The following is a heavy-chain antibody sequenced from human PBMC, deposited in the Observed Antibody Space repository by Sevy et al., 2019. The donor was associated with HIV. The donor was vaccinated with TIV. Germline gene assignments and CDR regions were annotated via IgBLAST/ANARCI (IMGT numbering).Heavy chain of an antibody. V-gene: IGHV3-11*01. CDR1: GFTFSDYY. CDR2: ISSSGSTI. CDR3: ARDQGGSYEFYYYGMDV. Sequence: GGSLRLSCAASGFTFSDYYMSWIRQAPGKGLEWVSYISSSGSTIYYADSVKGRFTISRDNAKNSVYLQMNSLRAEDTAVYYCARDQGGSYEFYYYGMDVWGQGTTVTVSS. D-gene: IGHD1-26*01. J-gene: IGHJ6*02.